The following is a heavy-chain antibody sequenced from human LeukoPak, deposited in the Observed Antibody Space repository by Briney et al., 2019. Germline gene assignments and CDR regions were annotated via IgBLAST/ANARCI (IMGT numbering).Heavy chain of an antibody. D-gene: IGHD6-13*01. Sequence: PGESLRLSCAASGFTFSSYAMSWVRQAPGKGLEWVSVISESGETTYYADSVKGRFTISRDNSKSTLYPQMKSLRAEDTAVYYCAKDGIAAAGGFDYWGQGTLVTVSS. V-gene: IGHV3-23*01. CDR3: AKDGIAAAGGFDY. J-gene: IGHJ4*02. CDR1: GFTFSSYA. CDR2: ISESGETT.